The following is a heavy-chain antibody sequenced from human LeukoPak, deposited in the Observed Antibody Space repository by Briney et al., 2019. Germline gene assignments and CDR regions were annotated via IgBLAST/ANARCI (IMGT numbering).Heavy chain of an antibody. CDR3: ARDRALLWFGELLGNWFDP. CDR1: GGSISSGSYY. D-gene: IGHD3-10*01. V-gene: IGHV4-61*02. CDR2: IYTSGST. Sequence: SETLSLTCTVSGGSISSGSYYWSWIRQPAGKGLEWIGRIYTSGSTNYNPSLKSRVTISVDTSKNQFSLKLSSVTAADTAVYYCARDRALLWFGELLGNWFDPWGQGTLVTVSS. J-gene: IGHJ5*02.